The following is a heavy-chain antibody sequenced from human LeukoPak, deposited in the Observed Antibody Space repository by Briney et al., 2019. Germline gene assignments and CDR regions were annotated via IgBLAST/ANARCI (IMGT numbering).Heavy chain of an antibody. CDR3: ARYYGDYGGALKY. CDR1: GFTLSGNS. CDR2: IYSGDST. Sequence: PGRSLRLSCAPSGFTLSGNSLSWVRQAPGKGLEWVSIIYSGDSTFYADSVKGRFSISRDSSKNALYLQMKSLRAEDTAVYYCARYYGDYGGALKYWGQGTLVTVSS. V-gene: IGHV3-53*01. D-gene: IGHD4-17*01. J-gene: IGHJ4*02.